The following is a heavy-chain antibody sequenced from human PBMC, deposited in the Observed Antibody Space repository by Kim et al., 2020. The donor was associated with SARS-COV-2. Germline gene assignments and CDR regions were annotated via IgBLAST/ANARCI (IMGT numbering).Heavy chain of an antibody. V-gene: IGHV4-59*13. CDR1: GGSISSYY. Sequence: SETLSLTCTVSGGSISSYYWSWIRQPPGKGLEWIGYIYYSGSTNYNPSLKSRVTISVDTSKNQFSLKLSSVTAADTAVYYCARVGSSGWYFDYWGQGTLVTVSS. J-gene: IGHJ4*02. CDR2: IYYSGST. CDR3: ARVGSSGWYFDY. D-gene: IGHD6-19*01.